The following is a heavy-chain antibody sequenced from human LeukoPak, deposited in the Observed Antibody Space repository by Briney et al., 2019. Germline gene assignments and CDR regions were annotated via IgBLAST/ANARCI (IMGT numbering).Heavy chain of an antibody. D-gene: IGHD5-18*01. CDR1: GFTFDDYA. V-gene: IGHV3-9*01. Sequence: GGSLRLSCAASGFTFDDYAMHWVRQAPGKGLEWVSGISWNSGSIGYADSVKGRFTISRDNAKNSLYLQMNSLRAEDTALYYCAKDNSNTAMYFDYWGQGTLVTVPS. CDR3: AKDNSNTAMYFDY. CDR2: ISWNSGSI. J-gene: IGHJ4*02.